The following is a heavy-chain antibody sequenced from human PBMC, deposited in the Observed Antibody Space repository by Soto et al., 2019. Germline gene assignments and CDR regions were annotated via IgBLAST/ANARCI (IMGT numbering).Heavy chain of an antibody. D-gene: IGHD5-18*01. CDR3: AREKDSYGPFDY. CDR2: ISYDGSNK. CDR1: GFTFSSYA. Sequence: QVQLVESGGGVVQPGRSLRLSCAASGFTFSSYAMHWVRQAPGKGLEWVAVISYDGSNKYYADSVKGRFTISRDNSKNTLYLQMNSVRAEDTAVYYCAREKDSYGPFDYWGQGTLVTVSS. V-gene: IGHV3-30-3*01. J-gene: IGHJ4*02.